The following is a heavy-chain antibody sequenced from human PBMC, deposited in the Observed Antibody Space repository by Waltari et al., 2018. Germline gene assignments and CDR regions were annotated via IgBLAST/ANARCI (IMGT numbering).Heavy chain of an antibody. D-gene: IGHD2-15*01. J-gene: IGHJ5*01. Sequence: QVQLRESGPGLVNPSGTLSLICIVSGDSLTNNFWWSWVPQRPGKSLEWLGQIYRTGKTNYNPSRDSRVIVYIDTSNQQLSLKLTSATAADTAIYYWARDRGKGLYLDSWGQGILVTVSP. CDR1: GDSLTNNFW. CDR3: ARDRGKGLYLDS. V-gene: IGHV4-4*02. CDR2: IYRTGKT.